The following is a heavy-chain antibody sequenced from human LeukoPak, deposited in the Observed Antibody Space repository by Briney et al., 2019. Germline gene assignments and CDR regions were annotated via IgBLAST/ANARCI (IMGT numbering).Heavy chain of an antibody. CDR2: IYTSGST. CDR1: GGSISSYY. CDR3: TWDYGDYGYFDY. V-gene: IGHV4-4*07. J-gene: IGHJ4*02. D-gene: IGHD4-17*01. Sequence: SETLSLTCTVSGGSISSYYWSWIRQPAGKGLEWIGRIYTSGSTNYNPSLKSRVTMPVDTSKNQFSLKLSSVTAADTAVYYCTWDYGDYGYFDYWGQGTLVTVSS.